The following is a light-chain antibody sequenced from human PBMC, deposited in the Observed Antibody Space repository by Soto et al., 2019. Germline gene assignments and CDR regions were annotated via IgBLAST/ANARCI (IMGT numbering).Light chain of an antibody. Sequence: QSPSSLSATVGDRISITCRASLDIGSDLSWYQQKPGKAPTLLIYAASNLQSGVPSRFSGSGSGTEFTLTISSLQPDDFATYYCQQYNSYSFGQGTMVDIK. J-gene: IGKJ1*01. CDR1: LDIGSD. CDR2: AAS. CDR3: QQYNSYS. V-gene: IGKV1-17*01.